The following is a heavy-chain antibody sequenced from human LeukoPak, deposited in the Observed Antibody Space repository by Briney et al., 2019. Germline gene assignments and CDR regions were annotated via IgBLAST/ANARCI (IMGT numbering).Heavy chain of an antibody. CDR3: ARHRDLEYYDSSGPFDY. Sequence: MPSETLSLTCTVSGYSISSGYFWGWMRQPPGKGLEWIGYIYYSGSTNYNPSLKSRVTISVDTSKNQFSLKLSSVTAADTAVYYCARHRDLEYYDSSGPFDYWGQGTLVTVSS. CDR1: GYSISSGYF. J-gene: IGHJ4*02. V-gene: IGHV4-61*01. D-gene: IGHD3-22*01. CDR2: IYYSGST.